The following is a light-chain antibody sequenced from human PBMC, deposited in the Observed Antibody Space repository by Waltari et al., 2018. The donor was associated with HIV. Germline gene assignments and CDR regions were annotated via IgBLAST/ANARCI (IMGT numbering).Light chain of an antibody. V-gene: IGKV3D-15*01. CDR2: GAY. Sequence: EIVMTQSPATLSVSPGERVTLSCRASQNVNFNLAWYQQKPGQAPRLLIYGAYSRAAGIPARFSGSGSGTEFTLTISSLQSEDFAVYYCQQYENWPPITFGQGTRLEIK. J-gene: IGKJ5*01. CDR1: QNVNFN. CDR3: QQYENWPPIT.